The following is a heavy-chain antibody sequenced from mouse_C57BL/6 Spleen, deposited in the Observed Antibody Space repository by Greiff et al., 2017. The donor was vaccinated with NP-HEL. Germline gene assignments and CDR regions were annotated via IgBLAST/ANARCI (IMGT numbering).Heavy chain of an antibody. Sequence: QVQLQQPGAELVRPGSSVKLSCKASGYTFTSYWMYWVKQRPIQGLEWIGNIDPSDSETNYNQKFKDKATLTVDKSSSTAYMELSSLTSEDSAVYYCAIITTVVARIDDVWGTGTTVTVSS. CDR1: GYTFTSYW. J-gene: IGHJ1*03. D-gene: IGHD1-1*01. CDR2: IDPSDSET. V-gene: IGHV1-52*01. CDR3: AIITTVVARIDDV.